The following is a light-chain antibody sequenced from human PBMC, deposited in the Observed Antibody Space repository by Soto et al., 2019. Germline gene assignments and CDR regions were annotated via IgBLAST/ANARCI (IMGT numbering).Light chain of an antibody. J-gene: IGKJ1*01. CDR2: KAS. CDR3: QHYNSYSEA. Sequence: DIQMSHSPSTLSGSVEDRVTITCLASQTISSWLAWYQQKPGKAPKLLIYKASTLKSGVPSRFSGSGSGTEFTLTISSLQSDDFATYYCQHYNSYSEAFGQGTKVDIK. CDR1: QTISSW. V-gene: IGKV1-5*03.